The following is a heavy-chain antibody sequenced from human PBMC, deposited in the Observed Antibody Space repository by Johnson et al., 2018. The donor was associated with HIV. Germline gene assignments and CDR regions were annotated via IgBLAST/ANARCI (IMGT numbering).Heavy chain of an antibody. CDR1: GFTFSSYG. J-gene: IGHJ3*02. CDR3: ARLFTRDDAFDM. CDR2: IRYAGSNK. V-gene: IGHV3-30*02. Sequence: QVQLVESGGGVVQPRRSLRLSCPASGFTFSSYGMHWVRQAPGTGLAWVAFIRYAGSNKHYADSVKGRFTISRDNSKNTVYLQTNSLRAEDSAVYYCARLFTRDDAFDMWGQGTTVTVSS.